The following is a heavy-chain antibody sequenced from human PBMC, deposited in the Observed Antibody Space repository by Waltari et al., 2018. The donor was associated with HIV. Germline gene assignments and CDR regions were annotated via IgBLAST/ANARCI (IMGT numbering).Heavy chain of an antibody. J-gene: IGHJ4*02. Sequence: EVQLVESGGGLVKPGGSLRLSCAASGFTFSSYTMNWVRQSPGKGLEWVSSISYSSSHIYYADSLKGRCTISRDNAKNSLDLQMNSLRTEDTAVYYCARYGGYSGPTLDYWGQGTLVTVSS. CDR1: GFTFSSYT. CDR2: ISYSSSHI. CDR3: ARYGGYSGPTLDY. D-gene: IGHD5-12*01. V-gene: IGHV3-21*01.